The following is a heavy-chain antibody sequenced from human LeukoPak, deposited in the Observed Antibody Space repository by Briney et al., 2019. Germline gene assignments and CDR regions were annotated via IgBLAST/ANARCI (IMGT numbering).Heavy chain of an antibody. V-gene: IGHV3-30*02. D-gene: IGHD3-10*01. CDR1: GFIFNNYG. J-gene: IGHJ4*02. Sequence: PGGSLRLSCGGSGFIFNNYGMNWVRQAPGKGLEWVAFIRKEGTNKYYSDSVKGRFTISRDNAKNSLCLQMNSLRAEDTALYYCAKGSYGSGSYVDYWGQGTLVTVSS. CDR3: AKGSYGSGSYVDY. CDR2: IRKEGTNK.